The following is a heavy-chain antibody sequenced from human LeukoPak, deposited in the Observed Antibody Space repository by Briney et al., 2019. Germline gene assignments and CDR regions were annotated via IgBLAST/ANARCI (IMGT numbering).Heavy chain of an antibody. CDR1: GFTFSSYA. V-gene: IGHV3-23*01. D-gene: IGHD2-15*01. Sequence: GGSLRLSCAASGFTFSSYAMSWVRQAPGKGLEWVSAISGSGGSTYYADSVKGRFTISRDNAKNSLYLQMNSLRAEDTAVYYCARGRGLTPLQFGYWGQGTLVTVSS. CDR2: ISGSGGST. CDR3: ARGRGLTPLQFGY. J-gene: IGHJ4*02.